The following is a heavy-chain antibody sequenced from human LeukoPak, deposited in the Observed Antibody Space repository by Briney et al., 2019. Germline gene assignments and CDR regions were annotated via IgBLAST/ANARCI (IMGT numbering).Heavy chain of an antibody. V-gene: IGHV1-46*01. D-gene: IGHD3-9*01. CDR2: INPSGGST. CDR1: GYTFTSYY. Sequence: ASVKVSCKASGYTFTSYYMHWVRQAPGQGLEWMGIINPSGGSTSYAQKFQGRVTMTRDTSTSTVYMELSSLRSEDTAVYYCARGYDILTGYPGVGTWFDPWSQGTLVTVSS. CDR3: ARGYDILTGYPGVGTWFDP. J-gene: IGHJ5*02.